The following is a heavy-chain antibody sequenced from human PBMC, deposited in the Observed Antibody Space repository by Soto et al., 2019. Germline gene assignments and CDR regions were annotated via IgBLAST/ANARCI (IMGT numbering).Heavy chain of an antibody. V-gene: IGHV1-2*02. J-gene: IGHJ4*02. CDR3: ARPVDDSSGYYEYYFDY. Sequence: AASVKVSCKASGYTFTGYYMHWVRQAPGQGLEWMGWINPNSGGTNYAQKFQGRVTMTRDTSISTAYMELSRLRSDDTAVYYCARPVDDSSGYYEYYFDYWGQGTLVTVSS. D-gene: IGHD3-22*01. CDR2: INPNSGGT. CDR1: GYTFTGYY.